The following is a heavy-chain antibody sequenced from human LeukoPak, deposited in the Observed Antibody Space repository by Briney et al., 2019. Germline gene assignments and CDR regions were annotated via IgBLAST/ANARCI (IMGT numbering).Heavy chain of an antibody. D-gene: IGHD3-16*02. V-gene: IGHV3-48*01. CDR2: IDSSSSTI. CDR3: VRVRGISFYFDY. Sequence: GGSLTLSCAVSGFPSTTYNLNGFRQAPGKGREEFSYIDSSSSTIYYADSVKGRFTVSRDNAKNSLDLQMNSLRSEDTAAYYCVRVRGISFYFDYWGQGTLVTVSS. CDR1: GFPSTTYN. J-gene: IGHJ4*02.